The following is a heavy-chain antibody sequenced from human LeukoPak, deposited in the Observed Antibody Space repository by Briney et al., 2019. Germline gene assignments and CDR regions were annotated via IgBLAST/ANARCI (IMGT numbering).Heavy chain of an antibody. D-gene: IGHD2-8*01. CDR3: ARIRYCTNGVCSREFYFDY. J-gene: IGHJ4*02. CDR1: GFNLSDYY. V-gene: IGHV3-11*04. CDR2: ISSSGSTI. Sequence: GGSLRLSCAASGFNLSDYYMSWIRQAPGKGLEWVSYISSSGSTIYYADSVKGRFTISRDNAKNSLYLQMNSLRAEDTAVYYCARIRYCTNGVCSREFYFDYWGQGALVTVSS.